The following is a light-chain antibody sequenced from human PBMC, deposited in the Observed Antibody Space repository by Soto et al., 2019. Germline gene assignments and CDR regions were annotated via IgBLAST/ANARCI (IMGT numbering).Light chain of an antibody. CDR2: SAS. J-gene: IGKJ1*01. CDR1: QSISDW. CDR3: HQYKSYPWT. V-gene: IGKV1-5*03. Sequence: DIQMTQSPSTLSASVGDRVTITCRASQSISDWLAWYQQRPGKAPNLLMYSASTLESGVPSRFSGSGSGTEFTLTISGLQPDDSATYYCHQYKSYPWTFGQGTKVEIK.